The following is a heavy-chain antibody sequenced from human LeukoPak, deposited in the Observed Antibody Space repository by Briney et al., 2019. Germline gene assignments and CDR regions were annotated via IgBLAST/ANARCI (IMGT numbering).Heavy chain of an antibody. J-gene: IGHJ3*02. CDR3: AREDVAASAGAFDI. CDR1: GCTFTGYY. Sequence: ASVKVSCKASGCTFTGYYMHWVRQAPGQGLEWMGWINPNSGGTNYAQKFQGRVTMTRDTSISTAYMELSRLRSDDTAVYYCAREDVAASAGAFDIWGQGTMVTVSS. V-gene: IGHV1-2*02. CDR2: INPNSGGT. D-gene: IGHD6-13*01.